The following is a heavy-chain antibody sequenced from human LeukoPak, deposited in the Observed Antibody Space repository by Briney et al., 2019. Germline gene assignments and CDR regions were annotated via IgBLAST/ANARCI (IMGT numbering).Heavy chain of an antibody. J-gene: IGHJ4*02. CDR3: ARDTLGEGEDANYAVYYFDY. CDR1: GFTFSSYG. CDR2: IRYDGSNK. V-gene: IGHV3-33*01. Sequence: GGSLRLACAASGFTFSSYGLHWVRQAPGKGLEWVAVIRYDGSNKYYADSVKGRFTISRDNSKNTLYLQMNSLRAEDTAVYYCARDTLGEGEDANYAVYYFDYWGQGTPVTVSS. D-gene: IGHD4/OR15-4a*01.